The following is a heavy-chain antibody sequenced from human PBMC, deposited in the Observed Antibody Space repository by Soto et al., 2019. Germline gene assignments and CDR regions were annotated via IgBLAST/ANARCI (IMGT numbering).Heavy chain of an antibody. CDR2: IYHSGST. J-gene: IGHJ4*02. D-gene: IGHD6-13*01. V-gene: IGHV4-38-2*01. Sequence: SETLSLTCAVSGYSISSGYYWGWIRQPPGKGLEWIGSIYHSGSTYYNPSLKSRVTISVDTSKNQFSLKLSSVTAADTAVYYCARRTAAGTYSYWGQGXLVTVHS. CDR1: GYSISSGYY. CDR3: ARRTAAGTYSY.